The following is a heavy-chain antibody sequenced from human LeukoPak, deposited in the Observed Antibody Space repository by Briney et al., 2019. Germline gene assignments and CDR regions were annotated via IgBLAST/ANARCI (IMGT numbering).Heavy chain of an antibody. D-gene: IGHD6-6*01. V-gene: IGHV4-4*09. Sequence: SETLSLTCSVSGASVSSFQWSWIRQSPGKGLEWIGYIYTNGRTNSNPSLKSRVTMSLDTSKNQFSLKLTSVSAADTAMYYCATSNDPKIVPFDHWGQGSLVTVSS. CDR1: GASVSSFQ. CDR2: IYTNGRT. J-gene: IGHJ4*02. CDR3: ATSNDPKIVPFDH.